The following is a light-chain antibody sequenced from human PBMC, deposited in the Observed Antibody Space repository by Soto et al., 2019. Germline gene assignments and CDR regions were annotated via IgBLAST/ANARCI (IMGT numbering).Light chain of an antibody. J-gene: IGKJ4*01. V-gene: IGKV2-24*01. CDR2: KIS. CDR3: MQTTQSPLT. CDR1: QSLLHSNGNTY. Sequence: DIVMTQSPLSLPVTPGEPASISCRSSQSLLHSNGNTYLSWLQQRPGQPPRILIYKISNRFSGVPDRFSGSGAGTDFTLKISSVEAEDVWVYYCMQTTQSPLTFGGGTKVDIK.